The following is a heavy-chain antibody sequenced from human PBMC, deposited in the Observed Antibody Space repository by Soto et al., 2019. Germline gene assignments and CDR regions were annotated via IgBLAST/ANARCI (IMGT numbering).Heavy chain of an antibody. D-gene: IGHD1-26*01. V-gene: IGHV1-18*01. CDR2: ISAYNGNT. Sequence: QVQLVQSGAEVKKPGASVKVSCKASGYTFTSYGISWVRQAPGQGLEWMGWISAYNGNTNYAQKLQGRVTMTTDTSTSTAYMELRSLRSDDTAVYYCARDYGAVSWELITSSWFDPWGQGTLVTVSS. CDR3: ARDYGAVSWELITSSWFDP. CDR1: GYTFTSYG. J-gene: IGHJ5*02.